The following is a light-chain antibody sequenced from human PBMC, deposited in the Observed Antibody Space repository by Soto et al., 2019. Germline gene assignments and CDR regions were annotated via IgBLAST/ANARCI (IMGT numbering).Light chain of an antibody. CDR3: AAWDDSLNGYV. J-gene: IGLJ1*01. V-gene: IGLV1-44*01. CDR1: SPNIGGNA. CDR2: SNN. Sequence: QYVMTQPPSASGTLGQRVTISCSGSSPNIGGNAVNWYQQLPGTAPKVLIYSNNQRPSGVPDRFSGSKSGTSASLAISGLQSEDEADYYCAAWDDSLNGYVFGTGTKVTVL.